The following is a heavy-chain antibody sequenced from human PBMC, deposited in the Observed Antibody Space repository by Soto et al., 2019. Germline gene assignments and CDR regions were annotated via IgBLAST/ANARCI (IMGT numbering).Heavy chain of an antibody. CDR2: INAGNGNT. CDR1: GYTFTSYA. Sequence: GASVKVSCKASGYTFTSYAMHWVRQAPGQRLEWMGWINAGNGNTKYSQKFQGRVTITRDTSASTAYMELSSLRSEDTAVYYCARGQFLGYCSGVSCAYRSYFDYWGQGTQVTVSS. V-gene: IGHV1-3*01. J-gene: IGHJ4*02. CDR3: ARGQFLGYCSGVSCAYRSYFDY. D-gene: IGHD2-15*01.